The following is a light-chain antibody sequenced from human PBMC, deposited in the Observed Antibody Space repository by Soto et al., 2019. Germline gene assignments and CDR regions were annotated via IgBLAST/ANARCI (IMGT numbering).Light chain of an antibody. V-gene: IGKV3-15*01. CDR3: QQSYTTPRT. Sequence: EIVLTHSPATLSVSPGERATLSCRASQSVSSDLAWYHQKPGQAPRLLIYGASTRATGIPARFSGSGSGTDFTLTISSLQPEDFATYYCQQSYTTPRTFGQGTKVDIK. J-gene: IGKJ1*01. CDR1: QSVSSD. CDR2: GAS.